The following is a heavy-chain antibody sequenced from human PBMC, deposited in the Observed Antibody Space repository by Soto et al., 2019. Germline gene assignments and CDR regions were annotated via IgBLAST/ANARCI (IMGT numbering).Heavy chain of an antibody. V-gene: IGHV3-66*01. CDR2: IYSGGST. Sequence: EVQLVESGGGLVQPGGSLRLSCAASGFTVSSNYMSWVRQAPGKGLEWVSVIYSGGSTYYADSVKGRFTISRDNSKNTLYLQMNGLRAEDTAVYYCARDSKVHGDYGDWGQGTMVAVSS. CDR1: GFTVSSNY. CDR3: ARDSKVHGDYGD. J-gene: IGHJ4*02. D-gene: IGHD4-17*01.